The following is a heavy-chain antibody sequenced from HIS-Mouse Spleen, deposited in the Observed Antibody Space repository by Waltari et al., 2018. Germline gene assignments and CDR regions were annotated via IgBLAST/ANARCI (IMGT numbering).Heavy chain of an antibody. CDR3: ARGMAAAGTGDWFDP. Sequence: QVQLQQWGAGLLTPAETLSLTCAVYGGSFRGYYWRRIRHPPGKGLAWIGEINHSGSTNYNPSLKSRVTISVDTSKNQFALKLSSVTAADTAVYYCARGMAAAGTGDWFDPWGQGTLVTVSS. J-gene: IGHJ5*02. CDR2: INHSGST. V-gene: IGHV4-34*01. D-gene: IGHD6-13*01. CDR1: GGSFRGYY.